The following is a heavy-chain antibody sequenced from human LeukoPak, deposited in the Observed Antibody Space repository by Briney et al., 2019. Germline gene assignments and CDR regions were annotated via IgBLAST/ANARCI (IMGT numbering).Heavy chain of an antibody. J-gene: IGHJ2*01. CDR3: AGSGWGTYWYFDL. V-gene: IGHV4-4*07. CDR1: GGSISRYY. D-gene: IGHD6-19*01. Sequence: SETLSLTCTVSGGSISRYYWSWIRQPAGKGLEWIGRIYTSGSTNYNPSLKSRVTMSVDTSKNQFSLKLSSVTAADTAVYYRAGSGWGTYWYFDLWGRGTLVTVSS. CDR2: IYTSGST.